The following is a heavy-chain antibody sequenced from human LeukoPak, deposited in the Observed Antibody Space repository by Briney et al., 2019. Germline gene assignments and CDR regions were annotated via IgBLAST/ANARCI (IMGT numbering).Heavy chain of an antibody. CDR1: GYTFISYD. CDR2: MSPNSGNT. CDR3: ARTPPDYGIDY. V-gene: IGHV1-8*01. D-gene: IGHD4-17*01. J-gene: IGHJ4*02. Sequence: ASVKVSCKASGYTFISYDINWVRQATGQGLEWMGWMSPNSGNTGYAQKFQGRNTMTKSTSMSTAYMELSDLESEDTAVYYCARTPPDYGIDYWGQGTLVTVSS.